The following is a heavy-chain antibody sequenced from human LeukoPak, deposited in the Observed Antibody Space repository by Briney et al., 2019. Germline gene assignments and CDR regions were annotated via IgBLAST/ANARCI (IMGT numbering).Heavy chain of an antibody. V-gene: IGHV4-59*01. CDR3: ARSIYDFWSGYYHDAFDI. Sequence: SETLSLTGTVSGGSISSYYWSWIRPPPGKGLEWIGYIYYSGSTNYNPSLKRRVTISVDTSKNQFSLKLSSVTAADTAVYYCARSIYDFWSGYYHDAFDIWGQGTMVTVSS. D-gene: IGHD3-3*01. CDR1: GGSISSYY. CDR2: IYYSGST. J-gene: IGHJ3*02.